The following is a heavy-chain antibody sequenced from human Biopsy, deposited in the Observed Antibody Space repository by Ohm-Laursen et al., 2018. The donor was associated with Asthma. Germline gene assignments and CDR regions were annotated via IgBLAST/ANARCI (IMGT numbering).Heavy chain of an antibody. CDR1: GYTFINYA. CDR2: INAGNGNT. Sequence: GSSVKVSCKVSGYTFINYAIHWVRQAPGQRLEWMGWINAGNGNTKYSQKFQGRVTISRDTSASTAYMDLSSLRSEDTAVYYCARDGGLTSYPGTFHIWGQGTMVTVSS. J-gene: IGHJ3*02. CDR3: ARDGGLTSYPGTFHI. D-gene: IGHD1-1*01. V-gene: IGHV1-3*01.